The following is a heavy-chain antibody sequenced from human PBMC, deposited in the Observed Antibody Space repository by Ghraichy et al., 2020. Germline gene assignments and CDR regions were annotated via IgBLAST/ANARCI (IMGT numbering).Heavy chain of an antibody. Sequence: GGSLRLSCAASGFTFSSYAMSWVRQAPGKGLEWVSAISGSGGSTYYADSVKGRFTISRDNSKNTLYLQMNSLRAEDTAVYYCAKPPGGFWSGYYGTIDYWGQGTLVTVSS. V-gene: IGHV3-23*01. D-gene: IGHD3-3*01. CDR1: GFTFSSYA. CDR3: AKPPGGFWSGYYGTIDY. J-gene: IGHJ4*02. CDR2: ISGSGGST.